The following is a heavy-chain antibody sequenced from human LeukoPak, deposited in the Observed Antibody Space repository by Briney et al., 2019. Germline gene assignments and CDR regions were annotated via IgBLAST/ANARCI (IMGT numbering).Heavy chain of an antibody. V-gene: IGHV5-51*01. CDR3: ARLHLTASLAAVYFDY. J-gene: IGHJ4*02. D-gene: IGHD2-21*02. Sequence: GESLKISCKGSGYSFTNYWIGWVRQMPGKGLERMGIIYPGDSDTRYSPSFQGQVTISADKSINTASLQWSSLKASDTAMYYCARLHLTASLAAVYFDYWGQGTLVTVSS. CDR1: GYSFTNYW. CDR2: IYPGDSDT.